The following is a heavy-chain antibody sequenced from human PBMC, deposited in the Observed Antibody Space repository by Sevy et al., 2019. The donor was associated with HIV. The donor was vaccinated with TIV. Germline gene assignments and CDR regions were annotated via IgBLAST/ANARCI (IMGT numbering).Heavy chain of an antibody. D-gene: IGHD1-7*01. CDR3: ARVGLELRGFDY. J-gene: IGHJ4*02. V-gene: IGHV1-2*02. CDR2: INPNSGGT. Sequence: ASVKVSCKASGYTFTGYYMHWVRQAPGQGLEWMGWINPNSGGTNDAQKFQGRVTMTRDTSISTAYMELSRLRSDDTAVYYSARVGLELRGFDYWGQGTLVTVSS. CDR1: GYTFTGYY.